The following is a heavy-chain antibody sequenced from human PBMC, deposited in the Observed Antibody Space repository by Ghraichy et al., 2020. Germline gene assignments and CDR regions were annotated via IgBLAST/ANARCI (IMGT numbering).Heavy chain of an antibody. Sequence: GGSLRLSCAASGFTFAGYGMSWVRQAPGKGPEWVSVLSGGGDTTFYADSVKGRFTISRDNSRNIVYLEMNSLRAEDTVIYYCAKNSGDSSYSGPQYWGQGTLVTVSS. V-gene: IGHV3-23*01. CDR1: GFTFAGYG. D-gene: IGHD2-15*01. CDR3: AKNSGDSSYSGPQY. J-gene: IGHJ4*02. CDR2: LSGGGDTT.